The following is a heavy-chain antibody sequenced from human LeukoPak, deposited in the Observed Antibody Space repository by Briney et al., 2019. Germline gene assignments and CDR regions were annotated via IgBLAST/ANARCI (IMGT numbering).Heavy chain of an antibody. V-gene: IGHV1-69*13. CDR3: ARAGGSSWYQPSAEYFQH. D-gene: IGHD6-13*01. CDR2: IIPIFGTA. J-gene: IGHJ1*01. Sequence: SVKVSCKASGGTFSSYAISWVRQAPGQGLEWMGGIIPIFGTANYAQKFQGRVTITADGSTSTAYMELSSLRSDDTAVYYCARAGGSSWYQPSAEYFQHWGQGTLVTVSS. CDR1: GGTFSSYA.